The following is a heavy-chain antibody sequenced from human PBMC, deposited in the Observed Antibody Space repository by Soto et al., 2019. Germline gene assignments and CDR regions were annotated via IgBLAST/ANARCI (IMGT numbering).Heavy chain of an antibody. J-gene: IGHJ6*02. Sequence: VQLVESGGGVVQPGRSLRLSCAASGFTFNNYGMHWVRQAPGKGLEWVAVIWNDGNGYYYANSVKGRFTISRDNSKNTLYLQMSSLRAEDTAVYYCASRQLSPPTRGAASARGGMDVWGQGTTVTVSS. CDR3: ASRQLSPPTRGAASARGGMDV. CDR2: IWNDGNGY. CDR1: GFTFNNYG. V-gene: IGHV3-33*01. D-gene: IGHD6-13*01.